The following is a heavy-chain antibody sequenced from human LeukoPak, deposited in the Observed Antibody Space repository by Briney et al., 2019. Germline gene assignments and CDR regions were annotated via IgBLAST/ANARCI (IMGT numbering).Heavy chain of an antibody. D-gene: IGHD3-16*01. Sequence: PSETLSLTCAVYGGSFSGYSWSWVRQPPGKGLEWIGEINHSGSTNYNPSLKGRVTISVDTSKKQFSLKLSSVTAADTAVYYCARGRLLMWFDPWGQGTLVTVSS. V-gene: IGHV4-34*01. CDR1: GGSFSGYS. CDR2: INHSGST. CDR3: ARGRLLMWFDP. J-gene: IGHJ5*02.